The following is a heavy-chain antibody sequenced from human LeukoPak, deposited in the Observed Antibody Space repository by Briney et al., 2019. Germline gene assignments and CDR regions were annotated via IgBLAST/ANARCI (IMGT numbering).Heavy chain of an antibody. D-gene: IGHD3-3*01. CDR1: GGTFSSYA. J-gene: IGHJ6*03. Sequence: GASVKVSCKASGGTFSSYAISWVRQAPGQGLEWMGGIIPIFGTANYAQKFQGRVTITTDESTSTAYMELSSLRSEDTAVYYCARVRVRITIFGVVMGDYYYYMDVWGKGTTVTVSS. CDR2: IIPIFGTA. V-gene: IGHV1-69*05. CDR3: ARVRVRITIFGVVMGDYYYYMDV.